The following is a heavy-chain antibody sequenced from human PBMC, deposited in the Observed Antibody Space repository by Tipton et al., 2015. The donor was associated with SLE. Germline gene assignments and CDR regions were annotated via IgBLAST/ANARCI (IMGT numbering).Heavy chain of an antibody. CDR2: IYTSGGT. J-gene: IGHJ6*03. Sequence: TLSLTCTVTGDSISSGSYYWSWIRQPAGKGLQWIGRIYTSGGTNYNPTLKSRVTMSVDTSKNQFSLKLSSVTAADTAVYYCARDPWGYAFWSGSTLGYMDVWGKGTTVTVSS. V-gene: IGHV4-61*02. CDR1: GDSISSGSYY. D-gene: IGHD3-3*01. CDR3: ARDPWGYAFWSGSTLGYMDV.